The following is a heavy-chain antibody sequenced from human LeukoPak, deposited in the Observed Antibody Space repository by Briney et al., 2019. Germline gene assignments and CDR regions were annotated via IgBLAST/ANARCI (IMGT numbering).Heavy chain of an antibody. J-gene: IGHJ4*02. Sequence: GGSLRLSCAASGFTFSSYAMSWVRQAPGKGLEWVSDISTSGDSTYYADSVKGRFTISRDNSKNTLFLQMNSLRAEDTAVYYCAKGGSGWYGDSDYWGQGTLVTVSS. D-gene: IGHD6-19*01. CDR3: AKGGSGWYGDSDY. CDR2: ISTSGDST. CDR1: GFTFSSYA. V-gene: IGHV3-23*01.